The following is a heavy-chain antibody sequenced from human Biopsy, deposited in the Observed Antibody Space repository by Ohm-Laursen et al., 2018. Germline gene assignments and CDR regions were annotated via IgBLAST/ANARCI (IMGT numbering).Heavy chain of an antibody. CDR2: VYYGGTT. CDR1: GGSVSDSFHF. CDR3: ARESALAGDFDS. V-gene: IGHV4-61*01. D-gene: IGHD6-19*01. Sequence: GTLSLTCTVSGGSVSDSFHFWSWIRQPPGKGLEWIGDVYYGGTTNYNPSLKSRLTISVDTSKNHFSLKLTSVTAADTAVYYCARESALAGDFDSWGQGTLVTVSS. J-gene: IGHJ4*02.